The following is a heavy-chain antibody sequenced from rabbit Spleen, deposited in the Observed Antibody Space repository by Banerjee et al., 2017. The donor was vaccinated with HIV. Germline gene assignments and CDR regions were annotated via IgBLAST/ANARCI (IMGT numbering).Heavy chain of an antibody. CDR3: ARDGAGGSYFAL. CDR2: IDPVFGIT. D-gene: IGHD8-1*01. CDR1: GFDFSNYG. J-gene: IGHJ3*01. Sequence: QEQLVESGGGLVQPGGSLKLSCGASGFDFSNYGMSWVRQTPGKGLEWIGYIDPVFGITYYASWVNGRFSISRENAQNTVFLQMTSLTAADTATYFCARDGAGGSYFALWGQGTLVTVS. V-gene: IGHV1S47*01.